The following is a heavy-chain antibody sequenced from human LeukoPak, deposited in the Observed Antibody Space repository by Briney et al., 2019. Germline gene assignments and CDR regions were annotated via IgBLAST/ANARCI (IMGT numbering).Heavy chain of an antibody. D-gene: IGHD3-10*01. CDR2: LNQDGSER. J-gene: IGHJ4*02. V-gene: IGHV3-7*02. CDR3: AKCGSGSNFDY. Sequence: GGSLRLSCAASGFTFSSYWMSWVRQTPGKGLEWVAHLNQDGSERYYVDSVKGRFTISRGNAKNSLYLQMNSLRAEDTAVYYCAKCGSGSNFDYWGQGILVTVSS. CDR1: GFTFSSYW.